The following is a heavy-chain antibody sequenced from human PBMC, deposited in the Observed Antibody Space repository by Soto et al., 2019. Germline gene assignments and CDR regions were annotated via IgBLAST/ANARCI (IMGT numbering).Heavy chain of an antibody. D-gene: IGHD3-22*01. Sequence: QVQLQESGPGLVKPSETLSLTCTVSGASIESYYWSWIRQSPGKGLEYIGFFFHTGSADYNPSLKSRLIISIDTSKHQLSLKLSSVTAADTAVYYCARRTSGYHYYFDYWGQGTQVTVSS. CDR2: FFHTGSA. J-gene: IGHJ4*02. CDR3: ARRTSGYHYYFDY. CDR1: GASIESYY. V-gene: IGHV4-59*01.